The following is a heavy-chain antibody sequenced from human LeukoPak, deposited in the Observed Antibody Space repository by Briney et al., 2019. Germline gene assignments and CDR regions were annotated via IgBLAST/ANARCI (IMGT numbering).Heavy chain of an antibody. V-gene: IGHV4-34*01. J-gene: IGHJ5*02. CDR1: GGSFSGYY. D-gene: IGHD2-2*01. Sequence: SETLSLTCAVYGGSFSGYYWSWIRQPPGKGLEWIGEINHSGSTNYNPSLKSRVTISVDTSKNQFSLKLSSVTAADTAVYYCAMLDCSSTSCPPEDWFDPWGQGTLVTVSS. CDR3: AMLDCSSTSCPPEDWFDP. CDR2: INHSGST.